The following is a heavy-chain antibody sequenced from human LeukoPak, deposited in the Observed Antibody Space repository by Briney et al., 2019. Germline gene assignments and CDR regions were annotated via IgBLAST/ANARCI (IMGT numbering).Heavy chain of an antibody. Sequence: GGSLRLSCAASGFTSSDYYMSWIRQAPGKGLEWVSYISSSGSTIYYADSVKGRFTISRDNAKNSLYLQMNSLRAEDTAVYYCARGSQSYYYDSSGYYRWGQGTLVTVSS. V-gene: IGHV3-11*01. J-gene: IGHJ4*02. D-gene: IGHD3-22*01. CDR3: ARGSQSYYYDSSGYYR. CDR2: ISSSGSTI. CDR1: GFTSSDYY.